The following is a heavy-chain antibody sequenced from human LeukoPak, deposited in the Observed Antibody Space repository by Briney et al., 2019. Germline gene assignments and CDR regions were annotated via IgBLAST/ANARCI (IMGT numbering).Heavy chain of an antibody. CDR3: ARYGHGYVTPFDY. J-gene: IGHJ4*02. V-gene: IGHV3-7*04. CDR2: IHKDGSEK. Sequence: GGSLRLSCAASGFIFGDYWMTWVRQAPGKGLEWVANIHKDGSEKYYVDSVKGRFSITRDNAKNSLFLQMNSLRAEDSAVYYCARYGHGYVTPFDYWGQGTLVTVSS. D-gene: IGHD5-18*01. CDR1: GFIFGDYW.